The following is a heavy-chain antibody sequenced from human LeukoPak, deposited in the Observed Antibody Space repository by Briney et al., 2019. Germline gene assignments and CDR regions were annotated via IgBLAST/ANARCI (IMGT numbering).Heavy chain of an antibody. D-gene: IGHD1-1*01. J-gene: IGHJ4*02. V-gene: IGHV1-18*01. CDR3: ARRARATGTTAPVDY. Sequence: GASVKVSCKASGYTFTSYGISWVRQAPGQGLEWMGWISAYNGNTNYAQKLQGRVTMTTDTSTSTAYMELRSLRSDDTAVYYCARRARATGTTAPVDYWGQGTLVTVSS. CDR2: ISAYNGNT. CDR1: GYTFTSYG.